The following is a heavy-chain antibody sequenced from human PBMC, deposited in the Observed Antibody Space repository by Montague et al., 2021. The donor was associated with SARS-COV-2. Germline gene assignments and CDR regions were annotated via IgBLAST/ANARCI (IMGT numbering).Heavy chain of an antibody. CDR1: GGSVSDYY. J-gene: IGHJ5*02. D-gene: IGHD3-22*01. V-gene: IGHV4-34*01. CDR3: ARGPRITMIVVVITVIWFDP. CDR2: INHSGST. Sequence: SETLSLTCAVYGGSVSDYYWSWIRQPPGKGLEWIGEINHSGSTNYNPSLKSRVTTSVDTSKNQFSLKLTSVTAADTAVYYCARGPRITMIVVVITVIWFDPWGQGTRVTVSS.